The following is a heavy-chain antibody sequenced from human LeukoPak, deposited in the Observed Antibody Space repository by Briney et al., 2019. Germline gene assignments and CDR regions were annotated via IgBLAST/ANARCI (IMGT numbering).Heavy chain of an antibody. Sequence: GGSLRLSCAASGFTVSSNYMSWVRQAPGKGLEWVAVISYDGSNKYYADSVKGRFTISRDNSKNTLYLQMNSLRAEDTAVYYCARDWSRFIFDYWGQGTLVTVSS. V-gene: IGHV3-30-3*01. CDR2: ISYDGSNK. J-gene: IGHJ4*02. D-gene: IGHD3-3*01. CDR3: ARDWSRFIFDY. CDR1: GFTVSSNY.